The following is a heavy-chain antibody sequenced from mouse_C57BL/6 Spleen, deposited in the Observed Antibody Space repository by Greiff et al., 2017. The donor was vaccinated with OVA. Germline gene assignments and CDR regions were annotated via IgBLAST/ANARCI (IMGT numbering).Heavy chain of an antibody. CDR3: ARDGGQLRLRSAWFAY. CDR1: GYSITSGYD. CDR2: ISYSGST. V-gene: IGHV3-1*01. D-gene: IGHD3-2*02. Sequence: EVQLVESGPGMVKPSQSLSLTCTVTGYSITSGYDWHWIRHFPGNKLEWMGYISYSGSTNYNPSLKSRISITHDTSKNHFFLKLNSVTTEDTATYYCARDGGQLRLRSAWFAYWGQGTLVTVSA. J-gene: IGHJ3*01.